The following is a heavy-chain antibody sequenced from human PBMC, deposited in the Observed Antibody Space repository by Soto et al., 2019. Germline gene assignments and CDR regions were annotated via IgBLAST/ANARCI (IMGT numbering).Heavy chain of an antibody. D-gene: IGHD2-21*01. J-gene: IGHJ5*02. CDR3: ARLGAYYQSLDP. Sequence: QVQLQESGPRLVKPSETLSLTCTVSGGSFSPNYWAWIRQPPGKGLEWVGYIYFGGTTSYNPSLTSRVTISLETSNIQYSLRLTSVTAADTAVYYCARLGAYYQSLDPWGPGTLVTVPS. V-gene: IGHV4-59*08. CDR2: IYFGGTT. CDR1: GGSFSPNY.